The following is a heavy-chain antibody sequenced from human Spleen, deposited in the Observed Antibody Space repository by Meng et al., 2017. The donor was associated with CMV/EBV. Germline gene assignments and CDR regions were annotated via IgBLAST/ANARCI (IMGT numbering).Heavy chain of an antibody. D-gene: IGHD3-9*01. Sequence: VPLHAGVAGLLKPSETLSLPCAVYGGSFSGYYWSWIRQPPGKGLEWIGEINHSGSTNYNPSLKSRVTISVDTSKNQFSLKLSSVTAADTAVYYCARAIDYDILTGYFGFDPWGQGTLVTVSS. J-gene: IGHJ5*02. CDR2: INHSGST. CDR3: ARAIDYDILTGYFGFDP. CDR1: GGSFSGYY. V-gene: IGHV4-34*01.